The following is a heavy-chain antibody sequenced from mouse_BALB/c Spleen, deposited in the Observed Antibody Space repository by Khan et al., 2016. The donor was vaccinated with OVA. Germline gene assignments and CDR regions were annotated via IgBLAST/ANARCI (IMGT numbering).Heavy chain of an antibody. V-gene: IGHV1S137*01. J-gene: IGHJ3*01. D-gene: IGHD1-1*02. CDR1: GYTFTDYA. CDR3: VRGGKFAY. CDR2: ISTNYGDA. Sequence: QVQLQQSGAELVRPGVSVKISCKASGYTFTDYAMHWVMQRHAKSLEWIGVISTNYGDADYNQKFQGKASMTVDRSSSTVYMELARVTSEDSAIYYCVRGGKFAYWGQGTLVTVSA.